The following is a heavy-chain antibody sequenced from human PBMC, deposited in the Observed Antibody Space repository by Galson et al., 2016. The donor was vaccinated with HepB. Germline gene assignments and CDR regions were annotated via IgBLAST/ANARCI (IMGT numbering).Heavy chain of an antibody. CDR3: ARVTPYGGNARLYFDH. Sequence: SLRLSCAASGFTFTSYSMNWVRQAPGKGLEWVSYISGTSSTIHYADSVKGRFTISRDNAKNSLYLQMNSLRDEDTAVYYCARVTPYGGNARLYFDHWGQGILVTVSS. D-gene: IGHD4-23*01. J-gene: IGHJ4*02. V-gene: IGHV3-48*02. CDR1: GFTFTSYS. CDR2: ISGTSSTI.